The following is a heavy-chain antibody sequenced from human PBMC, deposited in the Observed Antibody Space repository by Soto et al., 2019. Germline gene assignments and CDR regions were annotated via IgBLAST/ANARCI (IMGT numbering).Heavy chain of an antibody. D-gene: IGHD6-13*01. CDR2: VFHSGST. CDR3: ARLAGSNSWYYFDY. J-gene: IGHJ4*02. Sequence: QVQLQESGPGLVKPSETLSLTCTVSGGSITSYYWSWIRQPPGKGLEWIGYVFHSGSTNYNPSLKSRVTISVDTSKNLFSLKLSSVTAADTAVYYCARLAGSNSWYYFDYWGQGTLVTVSS. CDR1: GGSITSYY. V-gene: IGHV4-59*08.